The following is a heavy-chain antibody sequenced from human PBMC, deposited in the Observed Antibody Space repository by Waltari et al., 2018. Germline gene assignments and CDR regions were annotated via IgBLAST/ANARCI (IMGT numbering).Heavy chain of an antibody. V-gene: IGHV4-34*01. CDR1: GGSFSGYY. Sequence: QVQLQQWGAGLLKPSETLSLTCAVYGGSFSGYYWSWIRQPPGKGLEWIGEINHSGSTNYTPARKRRVTISVDTSKNQFSLKLSSVTAADTAVYYCARGGRGYYGSGSYSYWGQGTLVTVSS. D-gene: IGHD3-10*01. CDR2: INHSGST. J-gene: IGHJ4*02. CDR3: ARGGRGYYGSGSYSY.